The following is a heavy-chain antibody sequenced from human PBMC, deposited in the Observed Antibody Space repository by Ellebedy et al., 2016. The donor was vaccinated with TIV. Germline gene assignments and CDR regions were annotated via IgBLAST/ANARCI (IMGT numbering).Heavy chain of an antibody. CDR1: GYSISSGYY. Sequence: SETLSLTXRVSGYSISSGYYWGWIRQPPGKGLEWIGSMFHSGSTYYNPSLRSRVTISVDTTKNHWSLRLRSVTAADTAVYFCARALSRGWYLFDYWGQGILVSVSS. J-gene: IGHJ4*02. CDR3: ARALSRGWYLFDY. CDR2: MFHSGST. V-gene: IGHV4-38-2*02. D-gene: IGHD6-19*01.